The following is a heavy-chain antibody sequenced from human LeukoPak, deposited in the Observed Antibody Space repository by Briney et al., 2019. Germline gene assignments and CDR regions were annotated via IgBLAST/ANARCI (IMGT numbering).Heavy chain of an antibody. D-gene: IGHD3-10*01. CDR3: AKDLEAYGSGRYYFNY. Sequence: GRSLRLSCAASGFTLSSYAMSWVRQAPGKGLEWVSAISGSGGSTYYADSVKGRFTISRDNSNNKLYLQMNSLRAEATGLYYCAKDLEAYGSGRYYFNYWGPGTLVTVSS. CDR2: ISGSGGST. V-gene: IGHV3-23*01. CDR1: GFTLSSYA. J-gene: IGHJ4*02.